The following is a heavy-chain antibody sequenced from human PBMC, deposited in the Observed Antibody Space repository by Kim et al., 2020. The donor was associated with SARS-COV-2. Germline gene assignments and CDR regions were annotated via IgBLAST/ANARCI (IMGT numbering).Heavy chain of an antibody. CDR2: ISGGAVNK. CDR3: AKMVFMDAYNYFYYYAMDD. Sequence: GGSLRLSCVASGFTFDTSAMSWVRQAPGKGLEWVSVISGGAVNKFYADSVRGRFTISRDTSKNTLYLQMNSLRDEDTALYYCAKMVFMDAYNYFYYYAMDDWGQGTTVTVSS. V-gene: IGHV3-23*01. D-gene: IGHD2-8*01. J-gene: IGHJ6*02. CDR1: GFTFDTSA.